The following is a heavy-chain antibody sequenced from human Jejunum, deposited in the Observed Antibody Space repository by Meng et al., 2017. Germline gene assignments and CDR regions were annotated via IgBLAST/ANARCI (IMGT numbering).Heavy chain of an antibody. V-gene: IGHV1-18*01. Sequence: QVQLVQSGAEVKNPGASGKVSCKTSGYTFTIYGISWVRQAPGQGLEWMGWISVYHGNTNYAQKLQGRVTMTTDTSTSTAYMELRSLRSDDTAVYFCARDYSGTSYRYSDYWGQGTLVTVSS. CDR1: GYTFTIYG. CDR3: ARDYSGTSYRYSDY. D-gene: IGHD1-26*01. J-gene: IGHJ4*02. CDR2: ISVYHGNT.